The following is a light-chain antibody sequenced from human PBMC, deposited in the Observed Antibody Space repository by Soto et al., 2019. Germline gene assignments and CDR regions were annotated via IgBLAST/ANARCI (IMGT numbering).Light chain of an antibody. J-gene: IGKJ4*01. V-gene: IGKV3-20*01. CDR3: QQCGSSSALT. Sequence: EIVLTQSPGTLSLSPGERATLSCRASQSVSSSYLAWYQQQPGQAPRLLIYGASSRATGIPDRFNGSGSGTAFTLTIRRLEPEDFAVYYCQQCGSSSALTFGGGTKVEIK. CDR2: GAS. CDR1: QSVSSSY.